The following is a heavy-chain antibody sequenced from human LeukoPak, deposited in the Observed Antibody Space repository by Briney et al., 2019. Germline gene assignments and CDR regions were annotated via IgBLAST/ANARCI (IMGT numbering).Heavy chain of an antibody. Sequence: GGSLRLSCAASGFTFSSYEMNWVRQAPGKGLEWVSYISSSGSTIYYADSVKGRFTISRDNAKNSLYLQMNSLRAEDTAVYYCARDTMVRGDDYWGQGTLVTVSS. J-gene: IGHJ4*02. CDR2: ISSSGSTI. CDR1: GFTFSSYE. D-gene: IGHD3-10*01. V-gene: IGHV3-48*03. CDR3: ARDTMVRGDDY.